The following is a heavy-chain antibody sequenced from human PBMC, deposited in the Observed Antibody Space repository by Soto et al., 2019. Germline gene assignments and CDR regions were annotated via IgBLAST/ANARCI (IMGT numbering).Heavy chain of an antibody. D-gene: IGHD6-6*01. CDR2: TFYRSKWYH. V-gene: IGHV6-1*01. J-gene: IGHJ4*02. CDR3: ARDSSSSAKYLDY. Sequence: QVQLQQSGPGLVKPSQTLSLTCAISGDSVSSNSAAWNWIRQSPSRGLEWLGRTFYRSKWYHDCAVSVKSPITTNPDTSKHQFSLHLNSVTPEDTAVYYCARDSSSSAKYLDYWGQGTLVTVSS. CDR1: GDSVSSNSAA.